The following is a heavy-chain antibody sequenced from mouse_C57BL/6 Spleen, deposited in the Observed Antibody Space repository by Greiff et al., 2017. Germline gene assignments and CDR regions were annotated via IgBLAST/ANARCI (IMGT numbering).Heavy chain of an antibody. Sequence: EVKLEESGPGLVKPSQSLSLTCSVTGYSITSGYYWNWIRQFPGNKLEWMGYISYDGSNNYNPSLKNRISITRDTSKNQFFLKLNSVTTEDTATYYCARYDYDWFAYWGQGTLVTVSA. J-gene: IGHJ3*01. D-gene: IGHD2-4*01. CDR1: GYSITSGYY. CDR3: ARYDYDWFAY. V-gene: IGHV3-6*01. CDR2: ISYDGSN.